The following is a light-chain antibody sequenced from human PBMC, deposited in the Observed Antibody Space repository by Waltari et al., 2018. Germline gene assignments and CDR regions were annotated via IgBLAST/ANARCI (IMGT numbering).Light chain of an antibody. Sequence: QLPAAAPKLLIYGSDQRPSRVPNRFAGSKSGTAASLAISVLQSDDEGVYYCAAWDDTLDGSVLFGGGTKLTVL. CDR2: GSD. CDR3: AAWDDTLDGSVL. V-gene: IGLV1-44*01. J-gene: IGLJ2*01.